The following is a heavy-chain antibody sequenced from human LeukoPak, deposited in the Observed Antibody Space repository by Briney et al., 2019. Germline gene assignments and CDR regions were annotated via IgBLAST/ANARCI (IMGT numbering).Heavy chain of an antibody. CDR1: GYTFISYY. CDR2: ISTSGGGT. J-gene: IGHJ4*02. V-gene: IGHV1-46*01. CDR3: ARGAPPNHYDSSGYLDY. Sequence: ASLKISCKTSGYTFISYYINWVRQAPGQGLECVGIISTSGGGTNYGQNVQGRVTMTRDISKSTVYMELSSLRSEETAVYYCARGAPPNHYDSSGYLDYWGEGTLVTVSS. D-gene: IGHD3-22*01.